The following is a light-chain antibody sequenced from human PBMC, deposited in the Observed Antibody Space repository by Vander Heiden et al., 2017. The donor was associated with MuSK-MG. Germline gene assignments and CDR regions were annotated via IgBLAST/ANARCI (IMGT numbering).Light chain of an antibody. CDR2: AAS. CDR3: RQRYITPT. V-gene: IGKV1-39*01. CDR1: QSISSY. Sequence: IQMTQSPSSLSASVGDRVTITCRASQSISSYLNWYQQKPGKAPKLLIYAASSVQSGVPSRFSGSGSGTDFTLTISRLQPEDFATYYCRQRYITPTFGQGTKLEIK. J-gene: IGKJ2*01.